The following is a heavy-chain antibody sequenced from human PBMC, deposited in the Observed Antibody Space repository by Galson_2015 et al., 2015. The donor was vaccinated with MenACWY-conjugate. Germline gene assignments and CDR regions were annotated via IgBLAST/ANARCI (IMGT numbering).Heavy chain of an antibody. J-gene: IGHJ4*02. CDR1: GYTFTSYY. V-gene: IGHV1-46*01. CDR2: INPSGGST. CDR3: ARGGQYYYGSGSYYPYYFDY. Sequence: SVKVSCKASGYTFTSYYMHWVRQAPGQGLEWMGIINPSGGSTSYAQKFQGRVTMTRDTSTSTVYMELSSLRSEDTAVYYCARGGQYYYGSGSYYPYYFDYWGQGTLVTVSS. D-gene: IGHD3-10*01.